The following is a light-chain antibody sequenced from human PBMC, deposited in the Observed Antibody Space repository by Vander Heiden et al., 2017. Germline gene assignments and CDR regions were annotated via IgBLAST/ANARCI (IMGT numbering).Light chain of an antibody. V-gene: IGKV1-9*01. CDR2: AAS. CDR3: QQLNSYPTT. CDR1: QGISSY. Sequence: DIQLTQSPSFLSASVGDRVTITCRASQGISSYLAWYQQKPGKAPKLLIYAASTLQSGVPSRFSGSGSGTEFTLTISSLQPEDFATYYCQQLNSYPTTFGQGTKVXIK. J-gene: IGKJ1*01.